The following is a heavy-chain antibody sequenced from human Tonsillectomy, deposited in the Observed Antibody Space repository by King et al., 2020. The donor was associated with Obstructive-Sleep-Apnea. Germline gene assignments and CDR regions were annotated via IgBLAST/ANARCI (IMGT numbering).Heavy chain of an antibody. Sequence: VQLVESGGGVVQPGRSLRLSCAASGFTFSSYAMHWVRQAPGKGLEWGAVISYDGSNKYYADSVKGRFTISRDNSQNTLYLQMHSLRAVDTAVYYCASEGWRWLYDYWGQGTLVTVSS. CDR3: ASEGWRWLYDY. CDR2: ISYDGSNK. J-gene: IGHJ4*02. D-gene: IGHD3-22*01. CDR1: GFTFSSYA. V-gene: IGHV3-30-3*01.